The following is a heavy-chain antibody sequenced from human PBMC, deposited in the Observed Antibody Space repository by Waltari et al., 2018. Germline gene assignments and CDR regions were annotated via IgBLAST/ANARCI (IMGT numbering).Heavy chain of an antibody. CDR1: GGSFSGYY. CDR3: ARVSRPWKSDY. D-gene: IGHD1-1*01. V-gene: IGHV4-34*01. CDR2: INHSGST. Sequence: QVQLQQWGAGLLKPSETLSLTCAVYGGSFSGYYWSWIRQPPGKGLEWIGEINHSGSTNYNPSLKSRVTISVDTSKNQFSLKLSSVTAADTAVYYCARVSRPWKSDYWGQGTLVTVSS. J-gene: IGHJ4*02.